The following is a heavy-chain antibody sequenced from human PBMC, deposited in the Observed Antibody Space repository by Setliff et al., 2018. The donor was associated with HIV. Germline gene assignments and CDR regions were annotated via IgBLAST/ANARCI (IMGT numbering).Heavy chain of an antibody. V-gene: IGHV4-39*01. D-gene: IGHD6-13*01. CDR3: ARGRYRSRWYASDHYYIDV. CDR2: IYYRGST. J-gene: IGHJ6*03. CDR1: GGSISSSSYY. Sequence: PSETLSLTCTVSGGSISSSSYYWGWIRQPPGKGLQWIGSIYYRGSTYYNPSLKSRVTISVDTSKNQFSLKLRSVTAADTALYYCARGRYRSRWYASDHYYIDVWGKGTTVTVPS.